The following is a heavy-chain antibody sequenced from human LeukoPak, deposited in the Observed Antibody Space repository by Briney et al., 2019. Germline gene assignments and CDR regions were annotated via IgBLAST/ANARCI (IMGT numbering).Heavy chain of an antibody. CDR2: INSDGSST. CDR3: ARAAVYDYVWGSYRHNWFDP. V-gene: IGHV3-74*01. Sequence: GGSLRLSCAASGFTFSSYRMHWVRQAPGKGLVWVSRINSDGSSTSYADSVKGRFTISRDNAKNTLYLQMNSLRAEDTAVYYCARAAVYDYVWGSYRHNWFDPWGQGTLVTVSS. D-gene: IGHD3-16*02. CDR1: GFTFSSYR. J-gene: IGHJ5*02.